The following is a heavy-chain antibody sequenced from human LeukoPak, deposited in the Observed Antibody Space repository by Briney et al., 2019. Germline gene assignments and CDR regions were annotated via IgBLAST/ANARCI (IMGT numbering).Heavy chain of an antibody. CDR2: IIPIFGTA. J-gene: IGHJ3*02. D-gene: IGHD6-6*01. Sequence: ASVKVSCKASGGTFSSYAISWVRQAPGQGLEWMGGIIPIFGTANYAQKFQGRVTITTDESTSTAYMELSSLRSEDTAVYYCTRDLPKYSSSLAVGAFDIWGQGTMVTVYS. CDR3: TRDLPKYSSSLAVGAFDI. V-gene: IGHV1-69*05. CDR1: GGTFSSYA.